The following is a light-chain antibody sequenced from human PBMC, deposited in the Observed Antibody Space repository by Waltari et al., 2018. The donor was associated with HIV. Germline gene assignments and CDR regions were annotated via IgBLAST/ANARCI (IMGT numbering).Light chain of an antibody. V-gene: IGLV4-69*01. CDR2: IDSDGSP. J-gene: IGLJ2*01. CDR1: SGHSTYA. CDR3: QTWGTGIQV. Sequence: QLVVTQSPSASASLGASVKLTCTLSSGHSTYAIACHQHQPEKGPRYLMKIDSDGSPNKGDGIPDRFSGSSSGAERYLTISSLQSEDEADYYCQTWGTGIQVFGGGTKLTVL.